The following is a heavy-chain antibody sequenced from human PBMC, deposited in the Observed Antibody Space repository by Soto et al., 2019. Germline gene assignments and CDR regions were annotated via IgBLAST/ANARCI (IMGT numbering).Heavy chain of an antibody. J-gene: IGHJ4*02. V-gene: IGHV3-64*02. CDR2: ISSNGGST. D-gene: IGHD3-3*01. Sequence: GGSLRLSCAASGFTFSTYAMHWVRQAPGKGLEYVSAISSNGGSTFYADSVQGRFTISRDNFKSTLYLQVGSLRAEDMAVYYCAISIHDFRSGYPQGFFDYWGQGTLVTVSS. CDR3: AISIHDFRSGYPQGFFDY. CDR1: GFTFSTYA.